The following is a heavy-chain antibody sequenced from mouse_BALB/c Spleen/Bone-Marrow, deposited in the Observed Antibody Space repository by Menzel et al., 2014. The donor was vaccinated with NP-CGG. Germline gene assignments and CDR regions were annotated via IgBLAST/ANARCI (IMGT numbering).Heavy chain of an antibody. V-gene: IGHV1-69*02. CDR2: IDPSDSCS. Sequence: QVQLKDSGAELVKPGASVKLSCKASGYTFTNYWMHWVKQRPGQGLEWIGEIDPSDSCSNYNQNFKGKATLTVDKSSSTAYMQLTSLTSEDSAVYYCARGVVYYYAMDYWGQGTSVTVSS. CDR3: ARGVVYYYAMDY. CDR1: GYTFTNYW. J-gene: IGHJ4*01.